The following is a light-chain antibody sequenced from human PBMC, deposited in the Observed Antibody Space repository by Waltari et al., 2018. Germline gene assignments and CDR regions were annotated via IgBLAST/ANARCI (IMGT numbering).Light chain of an antibody. Sequence: SYVLTQPPSVSVAPGETARITCGGNNIERKRVNGYRQRPGQAPVLVISYDSDRPSGIPERFSGSNSGNTATLTISRVEAGDEADYYCQVWDANTDPGVFGTGTEVTVL. CDR3: QVWDANTDPGV. CDR1: NIERKR. J-gene: IGLJ1*01. V-gene: IGLV3-21*01. CDR2: YDS.